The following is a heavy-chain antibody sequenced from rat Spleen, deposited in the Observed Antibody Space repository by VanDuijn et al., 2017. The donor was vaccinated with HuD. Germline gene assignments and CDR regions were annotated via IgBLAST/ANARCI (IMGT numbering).Heavy chain of an antibody. CDR1: GFIFSRSA. V-gene: IGHV5-29*01. D-gene: IGHD5-1*01. CDR2: ISYDGSST. CDR3: ARHEDWEFPDWYFDF. Sequence: EVQLVESGGGLVQPGRSLKLSCAASGFIFSRSAMAWVRQAPTKGLEWVATISYDGSSTYYRDSVKGRYTISRDNAKSTLYLQMNSLRSEDTATYYCARHEDWEFPDWYFDFWGPGTMVTVSS. J-gene: IGHJ1*01.